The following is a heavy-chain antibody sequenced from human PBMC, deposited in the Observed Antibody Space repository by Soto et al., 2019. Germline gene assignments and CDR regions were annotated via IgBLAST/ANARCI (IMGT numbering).Heavy chain of an antibody. CDR2: IWYDGSIK. CDR1: GFSLSTSG. V-gene: IGHV3-33*01. J-gene: IGHJ6*02. Sequence: QVQLVESGGGVVQPGRSLKLSCAASGFSLSTSGMHWVSQAPGKGLEWLAVIWYDGSIKNYADSVKGGFTISRDNSKDTVYLQMNSLTAEDMAVYFCVRVVGNYYHGMDVWGQGTTVPVSS. D-gene: IGHD3-10*01. CDR3: VRVVGNYYHGMDV.